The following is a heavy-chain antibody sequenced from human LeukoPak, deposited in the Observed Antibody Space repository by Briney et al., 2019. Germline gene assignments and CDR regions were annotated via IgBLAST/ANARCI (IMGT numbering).Heavy chain of an antibody. CDR3: ARDLEDQLRLANWFDP. Sequence: SQTLSLTCAISGDSVSSNSAAWIWIRQSPSRGLEWLGRTYYRSKWYNDYAVSVTSRITINPDKSKNQFSLQLNSVTPEDTAVDYYARDLEDQLRLANWFDPWGQGTLVTVSS. D-gene: IGHD2-2*01. CDR1: GDSVSSNSAA. CDR2: TYYRSKWYN. V-gene: IGHV6-1*01. J-gene: IGHJ5*02.